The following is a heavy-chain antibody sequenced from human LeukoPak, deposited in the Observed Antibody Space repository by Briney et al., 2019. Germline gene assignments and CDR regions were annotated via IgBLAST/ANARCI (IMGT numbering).Heavy chain of an antibody. D-gene: IGHD3-10*01. V-gene: IGHV3-23*01. J-gene: IGHJ5*02. Sequence: PGGSLRLSCAASGFTFSSFAMSWVRQAPGKGLEWLSVISGKGDATSYADSVKGRFTISRDNSKNMLYLQMSSLRAEDTAVYYCANRGADYYGSGNWFDPWGQGTLVTVSS. CDR3: ANRGADYYGSGNWFDP. CDR2: ISGKGDAT. CDR1: GFTFSSFA.